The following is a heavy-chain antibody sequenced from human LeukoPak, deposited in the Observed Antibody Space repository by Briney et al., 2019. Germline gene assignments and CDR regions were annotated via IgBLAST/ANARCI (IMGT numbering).Heavy chain of an antibody. D-gene: IGHD5-12*01. CDR1: TFIFSGYS. J-gene: IGHJ6*02. Sequence: PGGSLRLSCAASTFIFSGYSMNWVRQAPGKGLEWVSYISETSSHTYYADSVKGRFTISRDNAKNSLYLQMNSLRAEDTAIYYCARDRAPKARIGGMDVWGQGTTVIVSS. V-gene: IGHV3-21*06. CDR3: ARDRAPKARIGGMDV. CDR2: ISETSSHT.